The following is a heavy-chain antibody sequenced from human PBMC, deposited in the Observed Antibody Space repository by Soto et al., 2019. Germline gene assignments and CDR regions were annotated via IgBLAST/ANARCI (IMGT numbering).Heavy chain of an antibody. CDR3: ARESGDWPLNWFDP. Sequence: GGSLRLSCAASGFSFSTYNMNWVRQAPGRGLEWVSYISSRSSTIYHADSVKGRFTISRDNAKNSLYLQMDGLTAEDTAVYYCARESGDWPLNWFDPWGLGTLVTVSS. CDR1: GFSFSTYN. J-gene: IGHJ5*02. CDR2: ISSRSSTI. V-gene: IGHV3-48*04. D-gene: IGHD2-21*02.